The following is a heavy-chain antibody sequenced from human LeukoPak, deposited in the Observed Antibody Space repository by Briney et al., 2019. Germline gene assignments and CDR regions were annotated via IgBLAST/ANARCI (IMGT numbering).Heavy chain of an antibody. CDR1: GFTFNTYT. Sequence: GGSLRLSCAASGFTFNTYTINWVRQAPGKGLEWVSGISYNSGSIGYADSVKGRFTISRDNAKNSLYLQMNSLRAEDTALYYCAKAGYYDSSGYPSLHAFDIWGQGTMVTVSS. J-gene: IGHJ3*02. CDR2: ISYNSGSI. D-gene: IGHD3-22*01. V-gene: IGHV3-9*01. CDR3: AKAGYYDSSGYPSLHAFDI.